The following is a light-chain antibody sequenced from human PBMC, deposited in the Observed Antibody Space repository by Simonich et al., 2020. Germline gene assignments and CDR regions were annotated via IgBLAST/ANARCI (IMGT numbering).Light chain of an antibody. J-gene: IGKJ1*01. CDR1: QSVSSSY. CDR2: DAS. Sequence: EIVLTQSPGTLSLSPGERATLSCRASQSVSSSYLAWYQQKPGLAPRLLIYDASSMATGSPDRFSGSGSGTDFTLTISRLEPEDFAVYYCQQYGSSPQTFGQGTKVEIK. CDR3: QQYGSSPQT. V-gene: IGKV3D-20*01.